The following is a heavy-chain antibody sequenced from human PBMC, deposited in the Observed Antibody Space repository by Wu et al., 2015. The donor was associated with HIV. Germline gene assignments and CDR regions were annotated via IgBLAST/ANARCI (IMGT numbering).Heavy chain of an antibody. Sequence: QVQLVQSGPEVKKPGASVKVSCKASGYTFASFGITWVRQAPGQGLEWMGWISVYNGNTNYAQKLQGRVTMTTDTSTTTAYMELRSLRSDDTAVYYCARDGSNYGDYVPDYWGQGTLVTVSS. CDR2: ISVYNGNT. V-gene: IGHV1-18*01. CDR3: ARDGSNYGDYVPDY. D-gene: IGHD4-17*01. J-gene: IGHJ4*02. CDR1: GYTFASFG.